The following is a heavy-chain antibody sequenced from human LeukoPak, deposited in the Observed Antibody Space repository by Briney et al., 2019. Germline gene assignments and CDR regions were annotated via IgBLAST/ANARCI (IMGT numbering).Heavy chain of an antibody. CDR2: ISYDGSNK. J-gene: IGHJ3*01. V-gene: IGHV3-30*18. CDR3: AKCPYSSGWYVIPHT. D-gene: IGHD6-19*01. CDR1: GFTFSSYA. Sequence: GGSLRLSCAASGFTFSSYAMTWVRQAPGKGLEWVAVISYDGSNKYYADSVKGRFTISRDNSKNTLYLQMNSLRAEDTAVYYCAKCPYSSGWYVIPHTWGQGTMVTVSS.